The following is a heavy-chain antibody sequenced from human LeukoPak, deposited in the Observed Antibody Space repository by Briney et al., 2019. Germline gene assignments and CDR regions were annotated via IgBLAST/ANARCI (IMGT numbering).Heavy chain of an antibody. J-gene: IGHJ4*02. CDR2: IYYSGST. CDR3: ARAYYYDSSGYCDY. CDR1: SGSISSHF. V-gene: IGHV4-59*11. Sequence: SETLSLTCAVSSGSISSHFWSWIRQPPGQGLEWIGYIYYSGSTNYNPSLRSRVTMSVDTSKNQFSLMLSSVTAEDTAVYYCARAYYYDSSGYCDYWGQGTLVTVSS. D-gene: IGHD3-22*01.